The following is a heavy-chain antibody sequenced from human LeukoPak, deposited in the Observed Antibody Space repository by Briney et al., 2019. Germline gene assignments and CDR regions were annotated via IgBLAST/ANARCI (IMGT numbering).Heavy chain of an antibody. V-gene: IGHV3-7*01. Sequence: GGSLRLSCAVSGFTFSGFWMSWSRQAPGKGLEWVASINSDGSEGYYADVVKGRFTISKDNAKNTVYLQMNSLRAEDTAVYYCVSFYETYWGRGTLVTVSS. CDR3: VSFYETY. J-gene: IGHJ4*02. CDR2: INSDGSEG. D-gene: IGHD2/OR15-2a*01. CDR1: GFTFSGFW.